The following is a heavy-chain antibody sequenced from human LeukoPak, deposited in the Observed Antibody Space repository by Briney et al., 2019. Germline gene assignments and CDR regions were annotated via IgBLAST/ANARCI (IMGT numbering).Heavy chain of an antibody. CDR2: INPNSGGT. CDR3: ARGDPFWSGSIYYFDY. V-gene: IGHV1-2*06. CDR1: GYTFTGYY. D-gene: IGHD3-3*01. Sequence: ASVKVSCKASGYTFTGYYIHWVRQAPGQGLEWMGRINPNSGGTNYAQKFQGRVTMTRDTSISTAYMELSRLRSDDTAVYYCARGDPFWSGSIYYFDYWGQGTLVTVSS. J-gene: IGHJ4*02.